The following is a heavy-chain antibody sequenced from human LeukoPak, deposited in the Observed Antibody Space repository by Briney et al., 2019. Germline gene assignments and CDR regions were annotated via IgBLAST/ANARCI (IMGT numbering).Heavy chain of an antibody. D-gene: IGHD7-27*01. Sequence: TGGSLRLSCAASGFAFSSYWMYWVRQTPGKGLAWVSRISDDGSSTSYAESVKGRFTISRDNASNTLYLQMNGLRAEDTAVYYCARALGMAPDYWGQGTLVTVSS. CDR2: ISDDGSST. J-gene: IGHJ4*02. V-gene: IGHV3-74*01. CDR1: GFAFSSYW. CDR3: ARALGMAPDY.